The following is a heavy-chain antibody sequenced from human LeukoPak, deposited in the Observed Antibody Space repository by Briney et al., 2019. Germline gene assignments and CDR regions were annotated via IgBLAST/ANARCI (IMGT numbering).Heavy chain of an antibody. D-gene: IGHD3-22*01. CDR3: AHATLVYDSSGYYMGWFDP. J-gene: IGHJ5*02. Sequence: SGPTLVNPTQTLTLTCTFSGFSLSTSAVGVGWIRQPPGKALEWLALVNRDDDKRYSPSLKSRLTITKDTSRNQVVLTMTNMDPVDTATYYCAHATLVYDSSGYYMGWFDPWGQGTLVTVSS. CDR2: VNRDDDK. V-gene: IGHV2-5*02. CDR1: GFSLSTSAVG.